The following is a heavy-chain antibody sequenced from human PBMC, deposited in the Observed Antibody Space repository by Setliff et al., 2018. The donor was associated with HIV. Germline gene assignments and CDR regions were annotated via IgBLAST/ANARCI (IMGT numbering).Heavy chain of an antibody. J-gene: IGHJ4*02. CDR1: GLTLSTYS. V-gene: IGHV3-23*01. CDR3: AKALSAYDSSLVALGD. CDR2: ISGTGGTT. D-gene: IGHD5-12*01. Sequence: PGGSLRLSCAASGLTLSTYSMSWVRQAPGKGLEWVSCISGTGGTTYYADSVKGRFTISRDSSSNILFLEVSSLRAEDTAVYYCAKALSAYDSSLVALGDWGQGTLVTVSS.